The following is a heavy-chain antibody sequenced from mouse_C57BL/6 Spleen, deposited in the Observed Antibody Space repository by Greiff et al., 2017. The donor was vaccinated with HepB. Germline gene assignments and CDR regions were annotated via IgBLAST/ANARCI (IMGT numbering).Heavy chain of an antibody. CDR1: GYTFTDYY. D-gene: IGHD1-1*01. V-gene: IGHV1-26*01. Sequence: EVQLQQSGPELVKPGASVKISCKASGYTFTDYYMNWVQQSHGKSLEWIGDINPNNGGTSYNQKFKGKATLTVDKSSSTAYMELRSLTSEDSAVYYCARRYYYGSSYCDYWGQGTTLTVSS. CDR2: INPNNGGT. J-gene: IGHJ2*01. CDR3: ARRYYYGSSYCDY.